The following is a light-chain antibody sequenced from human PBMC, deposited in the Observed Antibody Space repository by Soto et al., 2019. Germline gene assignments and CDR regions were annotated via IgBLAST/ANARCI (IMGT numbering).Light chain of an antibody. Sequence: DIVMTQSPDSLAASLGERATINCKSSQRVSYSSKTRTHLAWYQQKPGQPPYLLIHWAGTRYTGVPDRFSGSGSGTEFTLSISSLQAEDVAVYYCQQYYTCPYTLGRGTKLEIK. J-gene: IGKJ2*01. CDR2: WAG. CDR1: QRVSYSSKTRTH. CDR3: QQYYTCPYT. V-gene: IGKV4-1*01.